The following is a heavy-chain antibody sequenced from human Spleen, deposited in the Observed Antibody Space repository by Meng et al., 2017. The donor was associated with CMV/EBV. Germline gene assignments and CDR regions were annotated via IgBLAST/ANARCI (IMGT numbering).Heavy chain of an antibody. CDR3: ARDQQLIPAEYFQH. J-gene: IGHJ1*01. CDR2: ISAYNGNT. D-gene: IGHD6-13*01. Sequence: QVQLVQSGAEVKKPGASVQVSCKASGYTFTSYGISWLRQAPGQGLEWMGWISAYNGNTIYAQKLQGRVTMTTDASTNTAYLELRSLRSDDTAVYYCARDQQLIPAEYFQHWGPGTLVTVSS. V-gene: IGHV1-18*01. CDR1: GYTFTSYG.